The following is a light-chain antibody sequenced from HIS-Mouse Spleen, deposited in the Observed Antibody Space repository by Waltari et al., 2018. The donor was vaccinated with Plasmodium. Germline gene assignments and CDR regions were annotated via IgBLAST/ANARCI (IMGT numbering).Light chain of an antibody. V-gene: IGLV2-11*01. CDR2: DVS. CDR3: CSYAGSYTLV. J-gene: IGLJ2*01. Sequence: QSALTQPRSVSGSPGQSVTISCTGTSSDVGGYNYVSWYQQHPGQAPQLMIYDVSKRPSGVPDRCSGSKSGNTASLTISGLQAEDEADYYCCSYAGSYTLVFGGGTKLTVL. CDR1: SSDVGGYNY.